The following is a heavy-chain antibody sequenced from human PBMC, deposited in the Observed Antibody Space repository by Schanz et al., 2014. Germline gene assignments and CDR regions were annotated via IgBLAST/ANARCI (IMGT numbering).Heavy chain of an antibody. CDR2: ISSSSSYI. CDR1: GFIFSAYT. V-gene: IGHV3-21*01. CDR3: ARPSDSSWYMDV. J-gene: IGHJ6*03. Sequence: EVQLVESGGGLVKPGESLRLSCAASGFIFSAYTMNWVRQAPGKGLEWVSSISSSSSYISYADSVKGRFTISRDNAKNSLYLQMNSLRAEDTAVYYCARPSDSSWYMDVWGKGTTDTVSS. D-gene: IGHD2-21*02.